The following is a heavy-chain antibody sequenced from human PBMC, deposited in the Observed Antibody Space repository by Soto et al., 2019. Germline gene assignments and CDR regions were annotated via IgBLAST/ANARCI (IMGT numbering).Heavy chain of an antibody. Sequence: PGGSLRLSCAASGFTFSTYGMSWVRQAPGKGLEWVSGISGSGGSTYYADSVKGRFTMSRDNSKNTLYLQVDSLRAEDTAVYYCAKDLGYYPSGSYSPGDAFDIWGQGTMVTVSS. J-gene: IGHJ3*02. D-gene: IGHD3-10*01. V-gene: IGHV3-23*01. CDR2: ISGSGGST. CDR1: GFTFSTYG. CDR3: AKDLGYYPSGSYSPGDAFDI.